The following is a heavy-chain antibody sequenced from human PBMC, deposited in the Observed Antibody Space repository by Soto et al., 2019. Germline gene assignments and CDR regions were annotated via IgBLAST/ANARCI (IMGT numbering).Heavy chain of an antibody. V-gene: IGHV3-30*18. Sequence: GGSLRLSCAASGFTFSSYGMHWVRQAPGKGLEWVAVISYDGSNKYYADSVKGRFTISRDNSKNTLYLQMNSLRAEDTAVYYCAKDSGMAGTGGNNYFDFWGQGTLVTVSS. J-gene: IGHJ4*02. CDR1: GFTFSSYG. CDR3: AKDSGMAGTGGNNYFDF. CDR2: ISYDGSNK. D-gene: IGHD2-8*02.